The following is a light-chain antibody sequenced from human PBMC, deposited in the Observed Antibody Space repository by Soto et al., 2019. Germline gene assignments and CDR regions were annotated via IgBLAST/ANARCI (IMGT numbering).Light chain of an antibody. V-gene: IGLV2-23*01. CDR3: CSYAGSTTWV. CDR1: SSDVGAYNL. CDR2: EGI. J-gene: IGLJ3*02. Sequence: QSALTQPASVSGSPGQSITISCTGTSSDVGAYNLVSWYQQHPEKAPKLMIYEGIKRPSGVSNRFSGSKSGNTASPTISGLQAEDEADYYCCSYAGSTTWVFGGGTKLTVL.